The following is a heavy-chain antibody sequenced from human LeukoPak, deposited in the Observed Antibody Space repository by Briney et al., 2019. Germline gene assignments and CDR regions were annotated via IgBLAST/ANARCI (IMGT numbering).Heavy chain of an antibody. Sequence: GGSLRLSCAASGFTFSSYAMHWVCQAPGKGLEWVAVISYDGSNKYYADSVKGRFTISRDNSKNTLYLQMNSLRAEDTAVYYCAKETKFWFDYWGQGTLVTVSS. J-gene: IGHJ4*02. D-gene: IGHD2-8*01. CDR1: GFTFSSYA. CDR2: ISYDGSNK. V-gene: IGHV3-30-3*01. CDR3: AKETKFWFDY.